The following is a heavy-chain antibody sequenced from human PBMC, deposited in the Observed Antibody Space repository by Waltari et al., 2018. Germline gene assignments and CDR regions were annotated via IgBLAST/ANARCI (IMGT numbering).Heavy chain of an antibody. J-gene: IGHJ3*02. CDR1: GFSLSTSGVG. Sequence: QITLKESGPTLVKPTQTLTLTCTFSGFSLSTSGVGVGCIRQPPGKALEWLALIYWNDDKRYSRSLKSRLTITKETSKNQVVLTMTNRDPVDKATYDCAHRVKGWDAFDIWGQGTMVTVSS. V-gene: IGHV2-5*01. CDR2: IYWNDDK. D-gene: IGHD3-22*01. CDR3: AHRVKGWDAFDI.